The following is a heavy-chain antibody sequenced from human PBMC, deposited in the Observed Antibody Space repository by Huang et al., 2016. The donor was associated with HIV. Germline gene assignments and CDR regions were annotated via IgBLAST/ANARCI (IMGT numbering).Heavy chain of an antibody. J-gene: IGHJ3*02. Sequence: QVQLVQSGAEVKKPGASVKVSCKASGYTFTHYGISWVRQAPGQGLEWMGWISAYKGNSNYAQKFQGRVTMTTDTSTTTVYMELRNLRSDDTAVYYCATDYFDSSGNGAFDIWGQGTMVTVSS. CDR2: ISAYKGNS. CDR3: ATDYFDSSGNGAFDI. V-gene: IGHV1-18*01. D-gene: IGHD3-22*01. CDR1: GYTFTHYG.